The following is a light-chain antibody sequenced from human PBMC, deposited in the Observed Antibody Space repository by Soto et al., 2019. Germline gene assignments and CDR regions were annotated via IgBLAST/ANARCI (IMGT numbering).Light chain of an antibody. J-gene: IGKJ5*01. CDR2: GAS. V-gene: IGKV3-20*01. CDR1: QSVSSSY. Sequence: EIVLTQSPGTLSLSPGERATLFCRASQSVSSSYLAWYQQIPGQAPSLLIYGASSRATRIPDRFSSSGSGTDFTVTISRLELQDFALYYCQHYSSSPLVTLCQGTRLDI. CDR3: QHYSSSPLVT.